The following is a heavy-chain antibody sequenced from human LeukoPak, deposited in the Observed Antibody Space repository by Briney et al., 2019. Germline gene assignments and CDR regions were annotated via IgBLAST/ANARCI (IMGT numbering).Heavy chain of an antibody. D-gene: IGHD6-13*01. CDR1: GFTFSSYG. Sequence: GGSLRLSCAASGFTFSSYGMHWVRQAPGKGLEWVAVIWYDGSNKYYADSVKCRFTISRDNSKNTLYLQMNSLRAEDTAVYYCAREGIAAAGLLDYWGQGTLVTVSS. J-gene: IGHJ4*02. CDR3: AREGIAAAGLLDY. CDR2: IWYDGSNK. V-gene: IGHV3-33*01.